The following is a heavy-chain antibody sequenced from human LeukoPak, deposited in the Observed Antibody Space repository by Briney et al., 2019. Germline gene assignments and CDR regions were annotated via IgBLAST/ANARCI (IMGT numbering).Heavy chain of an antibody. CDR1: GGSISSYY. V-gene: IGHV4-59*01. Sequence: SETLSLTCTVSGGSISSYYWSWIRQPPGKGLEWIGCIYYSGSTNYNPSLKSRVTISVDTSKNQFSLKLSSVTAADTAVYYCARSLRDWFDPWGQGTLVTVSS. J-gene: IGHJ5*02. CDR2: IYYSGST. CDR3: ARSLRDWFDP.